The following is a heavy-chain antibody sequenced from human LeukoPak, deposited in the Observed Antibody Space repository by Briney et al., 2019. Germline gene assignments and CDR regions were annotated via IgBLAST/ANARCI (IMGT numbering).Heavy chain of an antibody. CDR2: MNPNSGNT. J-gene: IGHJ6*03. CDR3: ARAEKPNWGNYYYYCMDV. CDR1: GYTFTSYD. D-gene: IGHD7-27*01. Sequence: ASVKVSCKASGYTFTSYDINWVRQATGQGLEWMGWMNPNSGNTGYAQKFQGRVTMTTDTSTTTAYMELRGLRSDDTAVYYCARAEKPNWGNYYYYCMDVWGKGTTVTVSS. V-gene: IGHV1-8*01.